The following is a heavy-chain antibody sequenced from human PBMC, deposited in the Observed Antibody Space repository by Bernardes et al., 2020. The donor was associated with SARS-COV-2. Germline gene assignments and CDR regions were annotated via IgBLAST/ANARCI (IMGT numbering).Heavy chain of an antibody. V-gene: IGHV1-2*02. CDR2: INPNSGGT. CDR3: ARAFGSSWYGAGC. CDR1: GYTFTGYY. D-gene: IGHD6-13*01. J-gene: IGHJ4*02. Sequence: ASVKVSCKASGYTFTGYYLHWVRQAPGPGLEWLGWINPNSGGTNYAQKFQGRVTMTRDTSISTAYMELSRLRSDDTAVYYCARAFGSSWYGAGCWGQGTLVTVSS.